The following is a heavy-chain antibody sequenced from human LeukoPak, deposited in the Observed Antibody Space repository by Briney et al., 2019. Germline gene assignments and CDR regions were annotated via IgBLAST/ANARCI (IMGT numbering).Heavy chain of an antibody. CDR2: INPNSGGT. CDR3: ARDHSSGYYMSP. V-gene: IGHV1-2*02. D-gene: IGHD3-22*01. Sequence: ASVTVSCKASGYTFTGYYMHWVRQAPGQGLEWMGWINPNSGGTNYAQKFQGRVTMTGDTSISTAYMELSRLRSDDTAVYYCARDHSSGYYMSPWGQGTLVTVSS. J-gene: IGHJ5*02. CDR1: GYTFTGYY.